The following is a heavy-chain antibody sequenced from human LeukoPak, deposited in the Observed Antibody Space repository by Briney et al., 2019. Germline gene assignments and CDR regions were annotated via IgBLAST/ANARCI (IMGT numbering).Heavy chain of an antibody. Sequence: ASVKVPCKASGYTFTGYYMHWVRQAPGQGLEWMGWINTNTGNPTYAQGFTGRFVFSLDTSVSTAYLQISSLKAEDTAVYYCARVSGLADYWGQGTLVTVSS. CDR1: GYTFTGYY. CDR2: INTNTGNP. CDR3: ARVSGLADY. V-gene: IGHV7-4-1*02. J-gene: IGHJ4*02. D-gene: IGHD3-3*01.